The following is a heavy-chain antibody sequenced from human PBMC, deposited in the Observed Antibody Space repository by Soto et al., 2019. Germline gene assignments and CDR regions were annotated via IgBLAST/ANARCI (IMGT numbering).Heavy chain of an antibody. V-gene: IGHV1-3*01. CDR2: INAIYGNT. CDR3: ARDLGGWPDY. D-gene: IGHD2-15*01. Sequence: ASVKVSCKASGGTFSSYAISWVRQAPGQRLEWMGWINAIYGNTKYSQKFQGRVTITRDTSASTAYMELSSLRSEDTAVYYCARDLGGWPDYWGQGALVTVSS. J-gene: IGHJ4*02. CDR1: GGTFSSYA.